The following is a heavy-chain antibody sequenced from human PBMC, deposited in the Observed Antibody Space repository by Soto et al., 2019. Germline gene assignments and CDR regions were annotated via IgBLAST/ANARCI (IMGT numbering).Heavy chain of an antibody. V-gene: IGHV1-8*01. CDR2: MNPNSGNT. CDR1: GYTFTSYD. J-gene: IGHJ6*04. Sequence: ASVKVSCKASGYTFTSYDINWVRQATGQGLEWMGWMNPNSGNTGYAQKFQGRVTMTRNTSISTAYMELSSLRSEDTAVYYCAKEGYSGYDYRLDRLDVWGKGTTVTVSS. CDR3: AKEGYSGYDYRLDRLDV. D-gene: IGHD5-12*01.